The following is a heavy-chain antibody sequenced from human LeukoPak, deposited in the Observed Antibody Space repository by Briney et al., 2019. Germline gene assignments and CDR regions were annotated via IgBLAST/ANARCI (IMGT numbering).Heavy chain of an antibody. CDR2: INPNSGGT. D-gene: IGHD3-16*01. J-gene: IGHJ3*02. CDR3: AREGEGGFSNAFDI. CDR1: GYTFTGYY. V-gene: IGHV1-2*02. Sequence: ASVKVSCKASGYTFTGYYMHWVRQAPGQGLEWMGWINPNSGGTNYAQKFQGKVTMTRDTSISTAYMELSRLRSDDTAVYYCAREGEGGFSNAFDIWGQGTMVTVSS.